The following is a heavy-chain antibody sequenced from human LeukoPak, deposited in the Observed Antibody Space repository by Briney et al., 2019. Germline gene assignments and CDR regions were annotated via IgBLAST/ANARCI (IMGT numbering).Heavy chain of an antibody. CDR3: ARDRDYYDTSGYHTYYFDY. Sequence: PSQTLSLTCAISGDSVSTNSAAWNWIRQSPSRGLEWLGRTYYRSKWYHDYAVSVKSRITINSDTSKNQFSLQLNPVTPEDTAVYYCARDRDYYDTSGYHTYYFDYWGQGTLVTISS. V-gene: IGHV6-1*01. CDR1: GDSVSTNSAA. J-gene: IGHJ4*02. CDR2: TYYRSKWYH. D-gene: IGHD3-22*01.